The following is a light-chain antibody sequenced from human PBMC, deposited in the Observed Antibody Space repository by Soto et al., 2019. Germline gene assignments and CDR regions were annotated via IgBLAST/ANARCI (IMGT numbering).Light chain of an antibody. CDR2: EVS. CDR3: SSYAGSNNLYV. V-gene: IGLV2-8*01. Sequence: QSALTQPPSASGSPGQSVTISCTGTSSDIGVYNYVSWYQQHPGKAPKLMIYEVSERPSGVPDRFSGSKSDNTASLTVSGLQTEDEADYYCSSYAGSNNLYVFGTGTKLTVL. J-gene: IGLJ1*01. CDR1: SSDIGVYNY.